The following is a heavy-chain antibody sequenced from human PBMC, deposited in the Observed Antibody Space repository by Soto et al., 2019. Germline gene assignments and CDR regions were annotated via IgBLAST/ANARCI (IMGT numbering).Heavy chain of an antibody. J-gene: IGHJ5*02. V-gene: IGHV1-3*01. CDR2: INAGNGNT. D-gene: IGHD2-15*01. Sequence: ASXKVCCKASGYTFTIYAMHWVRQAPVQMLEGMGWINAGNGNTKYSQKFQGRVTITRDTSASTAYMELSSLRSEDTAVYYCAGGYCSGGSCYFNWFDPWGQGTLVTVSS. CDR3: AGGYCSGGSCYFNWFDP. CDR1: GYTFTIYA.